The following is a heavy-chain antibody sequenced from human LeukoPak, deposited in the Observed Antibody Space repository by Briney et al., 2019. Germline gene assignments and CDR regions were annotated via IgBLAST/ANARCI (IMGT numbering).Heavy chain of an antibody. D-gene: IGHD1-1*01. CDR1: GFTFSRYE. V-gene: IGHV3-48*03. J-gene: IGHJ4*02. Sequence: PGGSLRLSCAASGFTFSRYEMNWVRQAPGKGLEWVSYISSSDSSIYYADSVKGRFTTSRDNAKNSLYLQMNSLRAEDTAVYYCARQQPRVQLDYWGQGTLVTVSS. CDR3: ARQQPRVQLDY. CDR2: ISSSDSSI.